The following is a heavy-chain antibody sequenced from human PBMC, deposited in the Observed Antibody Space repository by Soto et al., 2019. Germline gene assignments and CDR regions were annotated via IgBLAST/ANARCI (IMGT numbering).Heavy chain of an antibody. CDR2: IYHAGSV. J-gene: IGHJ6*02. Sequence: SETLSLTCAVSGYSIASGYYWAWIRQSPGKGLEWTGSIYHAGSVYYNPSLNGRVALSMDTSKNHSSLKLTSVTAADTAVYYCARTFDYYGMDVWGQGTTVTVSS. CDR1: GYSIASGYY. V-gene: IGHV4-38-2*01. CDR3: ARTFDYYGMDV.